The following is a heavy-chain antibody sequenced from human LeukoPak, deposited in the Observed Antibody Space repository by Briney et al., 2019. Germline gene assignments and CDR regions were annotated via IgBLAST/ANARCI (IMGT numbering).Heavy chain of an antibody. D-gene: IGHD2-15*01. V-gene: IGHV4-34*01. Sequence: SETLSLTCAVYGGSFSGYYWSWIRQPPGKGLEWNGEINHSGSTNYNPSLKSRVTISVDTSKNQFSLKLSSVTAADTAVYYCARGRGYCSGGSCYGHAFDIWGQGTMVTVSS. CDR2: INHSGST. J-gene: IGHJ3*02. CDR3: ARGRGYCSGGSCYGHAFDI. CDR1: GGSFSGYY.